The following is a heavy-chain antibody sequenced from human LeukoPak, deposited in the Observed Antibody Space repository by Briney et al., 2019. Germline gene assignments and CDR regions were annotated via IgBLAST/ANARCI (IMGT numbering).Heavy chain of an antibody. CDR1: GYTFTGYY. J-gene: IGHJ4*02. CDR3: LVTGDLSFSDY. Sequence: ASVKVSCKASGYTFTGYYIHWVRQAPGQGLEWMGRINPNSGGTNYAQKFQGRVTMSRDMSISTAYMELSRLRSDDTAIYHCLVTGDLSFSDYWGQGTPVTVSS. V-gene: IGHV1-2*06. CDR2: INPNSGGT. D-gene: IGHD7-27*01.